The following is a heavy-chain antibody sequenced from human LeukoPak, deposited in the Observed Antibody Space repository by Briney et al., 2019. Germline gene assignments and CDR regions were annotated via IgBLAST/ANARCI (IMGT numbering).Heavy chain of an antibody. CDR1: GITLRKYG. CDR3: ARRGIVIRAVIIIGFHKDAYYSDY. CDR2: ICERRGST. V-gene: IGHV3-23*01. Sequence: PGGSLRLSCVVSGITLRKYGMSWVRQAPGKGLEWVSGICERRGSTNYADSVKGRFIISRDTSQKTGYLQMYRPRVEGTAVYFNARRGIVIRAVIIIGFHKDAYYSDYWSQPIPATVS. J-gene: IGHJ4*02. D-gene: IGHD3-10*01.